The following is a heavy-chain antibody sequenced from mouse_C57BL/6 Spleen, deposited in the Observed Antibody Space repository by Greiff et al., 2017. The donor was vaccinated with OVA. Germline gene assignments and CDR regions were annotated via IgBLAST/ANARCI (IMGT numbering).Heavy chain of an antibody. CDR3: AKTTVVAPLDAMDY. V-gene: IGHV5-17*01. D-gene: IGHD1-1*01. J-gene: IGHJ4*01. CDR1: GFTFSDYG. Sequence: EVKLVESGGGLVKPGGSLKLSCAASGFTFSDYGMHWVRQAPEKGLEWVAYISSGSSTIYYADTVKGRFTISRDNAKNTLFLQMTSLRSEDTAMYYCAKTTVVAPLDAMDYWGQGTSVTVSS. CDR2: ISSGSSTI.